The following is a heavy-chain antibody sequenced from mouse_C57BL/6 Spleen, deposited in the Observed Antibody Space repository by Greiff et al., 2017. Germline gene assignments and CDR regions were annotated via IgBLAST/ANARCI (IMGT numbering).Heavy chain of an antibody. CDR3: RRGGVFILDV. Sequence: QVQLQQSGAELARPGASVKLSCKASGYTFTSYGISWVKQRPGQGLEWIGEIYPRSGNTYYNEKFKGKATLTADKSSSTAYMELSSLTSEDSAVXFCRRGGVFILDVWGTGTTVTVSS. J-gene: IGHJ1*03. CDR2: IYPRSGNT. D-gene: IGHD1-1*01. V-gene: IGHV1-81*01. CDR1: GYTFTSYG.